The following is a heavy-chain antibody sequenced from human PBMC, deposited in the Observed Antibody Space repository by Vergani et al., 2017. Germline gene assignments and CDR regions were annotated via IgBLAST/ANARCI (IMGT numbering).Heavy chain of an antibody. Sequence: QVQLVQSGAEVKKPGASVKVSCKASGYTFTSYYMHWVRQAPGQGLEWMGWMNPNSGNTGYAQKFQGRVTMTRNTSISTAYMELSSLRSEDTAVYYCAREPLNSSGCSMYGMDVWGQGTTVTVSS. CDR1: GYTFTSYY. D-gene: IGHD6-19*01. J-gene: IGHJ6*02. CDR2: MNPNSGNT. CDR3: AREPLNSSGCSMYGMDV. V-gene: IGHV1-8*02.